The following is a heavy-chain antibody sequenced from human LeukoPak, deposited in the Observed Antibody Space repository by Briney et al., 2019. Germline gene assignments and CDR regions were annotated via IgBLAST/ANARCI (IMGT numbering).Heavy chain of an antibody. V-gene: IGHV3-23*01. D-gene: IGHD2-21*01. CDR1: GFTFSSFA. Sequence: GGTLRLSCAASGFTFSSFAMSWIRQAPGKGLEWASSISSSGVGTYYADSVRGRFTISRDNSKNTLFLQMNSLRAEDSAVYYCAKDYVVGSIDYWGQGTLVTVSS. CDR3: AKDYVVGSIDY. CDR2: ISSSGVGT. J-gene: IGHJ4*02.